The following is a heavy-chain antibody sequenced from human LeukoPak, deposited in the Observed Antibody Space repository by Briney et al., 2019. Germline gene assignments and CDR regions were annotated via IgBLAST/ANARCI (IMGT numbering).Heavy chain of an antibody. CDR1: GYSFTSYW. CDR2: IYPGDSDT. CDR3: ARPNTEYCSSTSCYGYYYYYMDV. Sequence: GASLKISCKGSGYSFTSYWIGWVRQLPGKGLEWMGIIYPGDSDTRYSPSFQGQVTISADKSVSTAYLQWSSLKASDTAMYYCARPNTEYCSSTSCYGYYYYYMDVWGKGTTVTVSS. J-gene: IGHJ6*03. V-gene: IGHV5-51*01. D-gene: IGHD2-2*01.